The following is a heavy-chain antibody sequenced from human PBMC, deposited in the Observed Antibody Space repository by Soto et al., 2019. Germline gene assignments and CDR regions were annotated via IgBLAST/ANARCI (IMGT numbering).Heavy chain of an antibody. CDR3: ARGWYYDFWSGYYPAPNYYGMDV. D-gene: IGHD3-3*01. V-gene: IGHV3-33*01. Sequence: RLSCAASGFTFSSYGMHWVRQAPGKGLEWVAVIWYDGSNKYYADSVKGRFTISRDNSKNTLYLQMNSLRAEDTAVYYCARGWYYDFWSGYYPAPNYYGMDVWGQGTTVTVSS. CDR1: GFTFSSYG. CDR2: IWYDGSNK. J-gene: IGHJ6*02.